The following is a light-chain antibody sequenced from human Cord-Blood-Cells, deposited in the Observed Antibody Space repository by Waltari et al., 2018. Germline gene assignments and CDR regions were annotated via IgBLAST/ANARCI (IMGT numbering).Light chain of an antibody. J-gene: IGLJ1*01. V-gene: IGLV2-14*01. Sequence: QSALTQPASVSGSPGQSITISCTGTSSDGGGYNYVSWYQQHPGNAPKLMIYEVSNRPSGVSNRFSGSKSGNTASLTISGLQAEDEADYYCSSYTSSSTLYVFGTGTKVTVL. CDR1: SSDGGGYNY. CDR3: SSYTSSSTLYV. CDR2: EVS.